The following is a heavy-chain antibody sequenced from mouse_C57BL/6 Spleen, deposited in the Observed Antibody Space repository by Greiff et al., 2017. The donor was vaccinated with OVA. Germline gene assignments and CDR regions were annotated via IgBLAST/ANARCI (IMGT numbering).Heavy chain of an antibody. CDR3: ARSAVGRNYFDY. Sequence: EVKLQESGAELVKPGASVKLSCTASGFNIKDYYMHWVKQRTEQGLEWIGRIDPEDGETKYAPKFPGKATITADTSSNTAYLQHSSLTSEDTAVYYGARSAVGRNYFDYWGQGTTLTVSS. CDR1: GFNIKDYY. J-gene: IGHJ2*01. V-gene: IGHV14-2*01. D-gene: IGHD4-1*01. CDR2: IDPEDGET.